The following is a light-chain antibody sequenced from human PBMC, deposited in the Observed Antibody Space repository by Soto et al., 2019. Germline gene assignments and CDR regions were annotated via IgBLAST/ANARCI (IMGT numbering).Light chain of an antibody. CDR1: SGHTTYA. V-gene: IGLV4-69*01. J-gene: IGLJ1*01. CDR3: QSWGTGILV. Sequence: QSVLTQSPSASASLGASVKLTCTLSSGHTTYAIAWHRQQPEKGPRYLMKVNSDGSHSNGDGIPDRFSGSTSGAERYLTISSLQSEDEADYYCQSWGTGILVFGTGTKLTVL. CDR2: VNSDGSH.